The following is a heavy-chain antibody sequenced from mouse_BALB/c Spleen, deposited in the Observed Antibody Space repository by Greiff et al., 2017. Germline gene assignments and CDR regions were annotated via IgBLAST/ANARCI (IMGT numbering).Heavy chain of an antibody. J-gene: IGHJ3*01. CDR3: NAGGITTATWFAY. V-gene: IGHV14-4*02. D-gene: IGHD1-2*01. Sequence: EVQLQQSGAELVRSGASVKLSCTASGFNIKDYYMHWVKQRPEQGLEWIGWIDPENGDTEYAPKFQGKATMTADTSSNTAYLQLSSLTSEDTAVYYCNAGGITTATWFAYWDQGTLVTVSA. CDR2: IDPENGDT. CDR1: GFNIKDYY.